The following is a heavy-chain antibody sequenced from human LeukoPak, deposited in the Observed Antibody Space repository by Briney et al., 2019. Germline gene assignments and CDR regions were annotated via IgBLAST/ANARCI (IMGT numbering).Heavy chain of an antibody. J-gene: IGHJ5*02. CDR1: GGTFSSYA. CDR3: ATGRIQLWWFDP. Sequence: SVKVSCKASGGTFSSYAISWVRQAPGQGLEWMGGIIPIFGTANYAQKFQGRVTMTEDTSTDTAYMELSSLRSEDTAVYYCATGRIQLWWFDPWGQGTLVTVSS. V-gene: IGHV1-69*06. CDR2: IIPIFGTA. D-gene: IGHD5-18*01.